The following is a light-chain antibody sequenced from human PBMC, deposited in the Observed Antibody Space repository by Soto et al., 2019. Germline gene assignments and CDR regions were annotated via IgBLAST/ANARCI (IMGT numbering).Light chain of an antibody. Sequence: EIVLTQSPATLSLSPGERATISCRASQIVSSSLAWYQQKPGQAPRLLIYDASNRATGIPARFSGSGSGTDFILSISSLEPEDFAVYYCQQRTKWPPYTFGQGTKLEIK. CDR1: QIVSSS. CDR3: QQRTKWPPYT. CDR2: DAS. V-gene: IGKV3-11*01. J-gene: IGKJ2*01.